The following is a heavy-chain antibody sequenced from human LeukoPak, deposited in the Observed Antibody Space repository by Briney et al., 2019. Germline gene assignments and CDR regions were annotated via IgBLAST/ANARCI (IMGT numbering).Heavy chain of an antibody. V-gene: IGHV3-21*01. CDR2: ISSSSSYI. Sequence: GGSLRLSCAASGFTFSSYSMNWVRQAPGKGLEWVSFISSSSSYIYYADSVKGRFTISRGNAKNSLYLQMNSLRAEDTAVYYCARGSIAAQDWGQGTLVTVSS. CDR3: ARGSIAAQD. D-gene: IGHD6-6*01. J-gene: IGHJ4*02. CDR1: GFTFSSYS.